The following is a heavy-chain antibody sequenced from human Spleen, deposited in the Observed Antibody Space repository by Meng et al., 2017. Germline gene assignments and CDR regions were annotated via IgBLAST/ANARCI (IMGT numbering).Heavy chain of an antibody. CDR3: ARRGSDYYDSSGYYWEGDWFDP. CDR1: GYTFPDYW. J-gene: IGHJ5*02. Sequence: ASVKVSCKASGYTFPDYWLHWVRRAPGQGLEWMGRIDPKSGDTHYAQRFQGRVTVTIDRATATAYMELRSLRPDDTAVYYCARRGSDYYDSSGYYWEGDWFDPWGQGTLVTVSS. CDR2: IDPKSGDT. D-gene: IGHD3-22*01. V-gene: IGHV1-2*06.